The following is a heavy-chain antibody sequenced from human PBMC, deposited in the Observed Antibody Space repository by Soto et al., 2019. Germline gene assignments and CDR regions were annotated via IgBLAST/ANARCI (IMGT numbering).Heavy chain of an antibody. V-gene: IGHV1-58*01. CDR2: IVVDSGNT. D-gene: IGHD3-3*01. CDR1: GFTFTSSA. J-gene: IGHJ6*03. CDR3: ARGGPYYDFWSGPRLYYYYMDV. Sequence: GASVKVSCKASGFTFTSSAVQWVRQARGQRLEWIGWIVVDSGNTNYAQKFQERVTMTRDTSTSTAYMELRSLRSDDTAVYYCARGGPYYDFWSGPRLYYYYMDVWGKGTTVTVSS.